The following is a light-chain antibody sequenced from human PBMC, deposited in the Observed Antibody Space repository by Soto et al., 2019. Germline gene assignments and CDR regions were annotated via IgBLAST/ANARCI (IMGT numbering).Light chain of an antibody. Sequence: EIVLTQSPGTLSLSPGERATLSCRASQSVSSSYLAWYQQKPGQAPRLLIYGASSRATGIPDRFSGSGSRTEFTLTSSRLEPEDFAVYYCQQYDYYLNIGGGTKVESK. CDR3: QQYDYYLN. CDR1: QSVSSSY. V-gene: IGKV3-20*01. J-gene: IGKJ4*01. CDR2: GAS.